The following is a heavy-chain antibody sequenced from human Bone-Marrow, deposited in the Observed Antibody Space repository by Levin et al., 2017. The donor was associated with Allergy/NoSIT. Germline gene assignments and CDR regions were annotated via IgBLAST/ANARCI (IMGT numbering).Heavy chain of an antibody. Sequence: GGSLRLSCAASGFAFSNYWMHWVRQAPGKGLVWVSRINRGGTSTTYADSVMGRFTISRDNAKNTLYLQMNSLRAEDTAVYYCARDPFAYNFGSGSYLDYWGQGTLVSVSS. CDR3: ARDPFAYNFGSGSYLDY. CDR1: GFAFSNYW. CDR2: INRGGTST. J-gene: IGHJ4*02. V-gene: IGHV3-74*01. D-gene: IGHD3-10*01.